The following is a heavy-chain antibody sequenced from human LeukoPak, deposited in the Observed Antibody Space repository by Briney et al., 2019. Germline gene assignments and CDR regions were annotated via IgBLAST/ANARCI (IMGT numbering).Heavy chain of an antibody. Sequence: PGGSLRLSCAASGITFSTYWMDWVRQAPGKGLEWVANIKQDGSDKHYVDSVKGRFTISRDNAKISLYLQMNSLRAEDTAVYYCARGPEYMSPFDYCGQGALITVSS. CDR2: IKQDGSDK. V-gene: IGHV3-7*01. CDR1: GITFSTYW. D-gene: IGHD1-14*01. J-gene: IGHJ4*02. CDR3: ARGPEYMSPFDY.